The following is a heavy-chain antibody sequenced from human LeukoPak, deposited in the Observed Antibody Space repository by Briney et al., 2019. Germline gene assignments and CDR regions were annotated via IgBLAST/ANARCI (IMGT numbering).Heavy chain of an antibody. Sequence: GGSLRLSCAASGFTFSDYYMSWIRQAPGKGLEWVSYISSSGSTIYYADSVKGRFTISRDNAENSLYLQMNSLRAEDTAVYYCASSLTYYYDSSGYNPEIDYWGQGTLVTVSS. V-gene: IGHV3-11*01. CDR3: ASSLTYYYDSSGYNPEIDY. D-gene: IGHD3-22*01. CDR2: ISSSGSTI. J-gene: IGHJ4*02. CDR1: GFTFSDYY.